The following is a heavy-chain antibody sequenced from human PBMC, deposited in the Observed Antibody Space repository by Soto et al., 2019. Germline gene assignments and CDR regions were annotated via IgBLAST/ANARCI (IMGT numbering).Heavy chain of an antibody. D-gene: IGHD3-3*01. V-gene: IGHV1-69*06. J-gene: IGHJ6*02. CDR3: ARFGDATYYDFWSGPTYGMDV. Sequence: QVQLVQSGAEVKKPGSSVKVSCKASGGTFSSYAISWVRQAPGQGLEWMGGIIPIFGTASYAQKFQGRVTITADKSTSTAYMELSSLRSEDTAVYYCARFGDATYYDFWSGPTYGMDVWGQGTTVTVSS. CDR1: GGTFSSYA. CDR2: IIPIFGTA.